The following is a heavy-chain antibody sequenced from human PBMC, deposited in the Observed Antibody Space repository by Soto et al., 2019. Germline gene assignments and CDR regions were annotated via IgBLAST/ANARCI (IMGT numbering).Heavy chain of an antibody. CDR1: GYTFTGYA. J-gene: IGHJ4*02. D-gene: IGHD6-19*01. Sequence: QVKLVQSGAEEKKPGASVKVSCKASGYTFTGYAMHWVRQAPGQRLEWMGWINAGNGNTKYSQKFQGRVTITRDTSASTAYMELSRLRSEDTDVYYCARAVAVPADFDYWGQGPLVTVSS. CDR3: ARAVAVPADFDY. V-gene: IGHV1-3*05. CDR2: INAGNGNT.